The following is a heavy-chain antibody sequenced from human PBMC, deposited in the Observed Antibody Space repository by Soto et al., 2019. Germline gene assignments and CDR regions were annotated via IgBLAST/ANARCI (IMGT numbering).Heavy chain of an antibody. J-gene: IGHJ6*02. Sequence: SETLSLTCAVSGGSISSSNWWSWVRQPPGKGLEWIGEIYHSGSTNYNPSLKSRVTISVDKSKNQFSLKLSSVTAADTAVYYCARDQLWFRDFNTWGMDVWGQGTTVTVSS. V-gene: IGHV4-4*02. D-gene: IGHD3-10*01. CDR2: IYHSGST. CDR1: GGSISSSNW. CDR3: ARDQLWFRDFNTWGMDV.